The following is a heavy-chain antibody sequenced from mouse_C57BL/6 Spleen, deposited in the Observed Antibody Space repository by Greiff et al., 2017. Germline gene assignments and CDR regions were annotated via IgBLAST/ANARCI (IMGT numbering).Heavy chain of an antibody. J-gene: IGHJ3*01. CDR2: INPSSGYT. D-gene: IGHD4-1*01. CDR3: ASLWDEGWFAY. V-gene: IGHV1-7*01. CDR1: GYTFTSYW. Sequence: VQRVESGAELAKPGASVKLSCKASGYTFTSYWMHWVKQRPGQGLEWIGYINPSSGYTKYNQKFKDKATLTADKSSSTAYMQLSSLTYEDSAVYYCASLWDEGWFAYWGQGTLVTVSA.